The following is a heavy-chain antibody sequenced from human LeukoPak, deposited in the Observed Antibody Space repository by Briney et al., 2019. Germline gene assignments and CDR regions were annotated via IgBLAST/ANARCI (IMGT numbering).Heavy chain of an antibody. CDR1: GSDFTTYW. D-gene: IGHD5-24*01. CDR3: ARGGDGYPTNFDY. Sequence: GESLKISCKGSGSDFTTYWIAWVRQVAGRGLEWMGIIYLGDSETRYSPSFQGQVTISADKSISTAYLQWSSLKASDTAMYYCARGGDGYPTNFDYWGQGTLVTVSS. J-gene: IGHJ4*02. CDR2: IYLGDSET. V-gene: IGHV5-51*01.